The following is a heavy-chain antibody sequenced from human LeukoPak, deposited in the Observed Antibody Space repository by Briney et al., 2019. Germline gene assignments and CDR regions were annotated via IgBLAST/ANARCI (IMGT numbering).Heavy chain of an antibody. V-gene: IGHV3-30*18. D-gene: IGHD2-2*01. CDR2: ISYDGSNK. Sequence: GGSLRLSCAASGFTFSSYGMHWVRQAPGKGLEWVAVISYDGSNKYYADSVKGRFTISRDNSKNTLYLQMSSLRAEDTAVYYCANILGYCSSTSCSTTDYWGQGTLVTVSS. CDR1: GFTFSSYG. J-gene: IGHJ4*02. CDR3: ANILGYCSSTSCSTTDY.